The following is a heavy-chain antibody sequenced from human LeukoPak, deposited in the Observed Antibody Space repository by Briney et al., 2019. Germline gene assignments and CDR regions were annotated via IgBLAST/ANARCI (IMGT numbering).Heavy chain of an antibody. CDR2: IYYSGST. D-gene: IGHD1-26*01. CDR1: GGSINNYY. V-gene: IGHV4-59*01. CDR3: ARNIVGPRQVDY. Sequence: PSETLSLTCTVSGGSINNYYWSWIRQPPGKGLEWIGYIYYSGSTNHNPSLKSRVTISVDTSNNQFSLKLTSVTAADTAVYYCARNIVGPRQVDYWGQGILVTVSS. J-gene: IGHJ4*02.